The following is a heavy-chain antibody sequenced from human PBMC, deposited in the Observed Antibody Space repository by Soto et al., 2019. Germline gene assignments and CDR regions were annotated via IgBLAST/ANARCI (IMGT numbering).Heavy chain of an antibody. CDR1: GFTFSGSA. Sequence: EVQLVESGGGLVQPGGSLKLSCAASGFTFSGSAMHWVRQASGKGLEWVGRIRNKANNYATAYAVSVKGRFTISRDDSRTTAYLQMNSLKTEDTAVYYCAMVVYDFWSGHPKGLDYWGQGTVVTVSS. V-gene: IGHV3-73*02. D-gene: IGHD3-3*01. CDR2: IRNKANNYAT. CDR3: AMVVYDFWSGHPKGLDY. J-gene: IGHJ4*02.